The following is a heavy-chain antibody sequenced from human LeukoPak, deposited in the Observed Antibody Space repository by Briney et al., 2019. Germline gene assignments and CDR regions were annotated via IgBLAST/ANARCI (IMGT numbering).Heavy chain of an antibody. CDR2: IKSDGST. Sequence: GGSLRLSCAASGFSFSSYWMHWVRQAPGKGLVWVSRIKSDGSTNYADSVKGRFTISRDNAKNTVSLQMNSLRAEDTGVYYCARAPSEIGGYYPEYFRHWGQGTLVTVSS. V-gene: IGHV3-74*01. D-gene: IGHD3-22*01. CDR1: GFSFSSYW. CDR3: ARAPSEIGGYYPEYFRH. J-gene: IGHJ1*01.